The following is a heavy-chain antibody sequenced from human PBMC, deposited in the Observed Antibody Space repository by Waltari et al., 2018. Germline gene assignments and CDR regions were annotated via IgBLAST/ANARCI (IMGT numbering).Heavy chain of an antibody. CDR1: VGSFSGYY. CDR2: INHSGST. V-gene: IGHV4-34*01. D-gene: IGHD5-12*01. CDR3: ARGPDIVATIKDDAFDI. J-gene: IGHJ3*02. Sequence: QVQLQQWGAGLLKPSATLSITCTVYVGSFSGYYWSCIRQPPGKGLEWIGEINHSGSTNYNPSLKSRVTISVDTSKNQFSLKLSSVTAAETAVYYCARGPDIVATIKDDAFDIWGQGTMVTVSS.